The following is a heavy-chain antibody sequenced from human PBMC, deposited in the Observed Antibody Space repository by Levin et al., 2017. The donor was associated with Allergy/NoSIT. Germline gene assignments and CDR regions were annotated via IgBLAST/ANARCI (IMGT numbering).Heavy chain of an antibody. CDR1: GGSISSYY. J-gene: IGHJ5*02. CDR2: IYNSGST. CDR3: ARTVDCSGGSCYHSSWFDP. D-gene: IGHD2-15*01. Sequence: SETLSLTCTVSGGSISSYYWSWIRQPPGKGLEWIGYIYNSGSTNYNPSLKSRVTVSVDTSKNQFSLKLNSVTAADTAVYYCARTVDCSGGSCYHSSWFDPWGQGTLVTVSS. V-gene: IGHV4-59*08.